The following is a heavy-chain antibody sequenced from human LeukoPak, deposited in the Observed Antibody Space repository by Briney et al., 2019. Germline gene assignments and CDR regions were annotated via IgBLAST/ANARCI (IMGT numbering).Heavy chain of an antibody. Sequence: HSQTLSLTSAISGDNISSHHATWNWTRESPSRGLKWLGSTYYMTKSFTDYALSVRSRITINSDSSRNQFTLQLRSVTPEDTALYFCARDYYGAGSYGSVDFWGQGTLVTVSS. CDR2: TYYMTKSFT. V-gene: IGHV6-1*01. J-gene: IGHJ4*02. CDR3: ARDYYGAGSYGSVDF. CDR1: GDNISSHHAT. D-gene: IGHD3-10*01.